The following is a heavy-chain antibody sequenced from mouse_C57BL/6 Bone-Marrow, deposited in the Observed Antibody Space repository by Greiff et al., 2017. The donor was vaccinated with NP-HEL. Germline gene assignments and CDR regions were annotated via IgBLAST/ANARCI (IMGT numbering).Heavy chain of an antibody. Sequence: QVQLKESGSELRSPGSSVKLSCKDFDSEVFPIAYMSWVRQKPGHGFEWIGGILPSIGRTIYGEKFEDKATLDADTLSNTAYLELNSLTSEDSAIYYCARSHYYSNSPYYAMDYWGQGTSVTVSS. CDR2: ILPSIGRT. V-gene: IGHV15-2*01. CDR1: DSEVFPIAY. CDR3: ARSHYYSNSPYYAMDY. D-gene: IGHD2-5*01. J-gene: IGHJ4*01.